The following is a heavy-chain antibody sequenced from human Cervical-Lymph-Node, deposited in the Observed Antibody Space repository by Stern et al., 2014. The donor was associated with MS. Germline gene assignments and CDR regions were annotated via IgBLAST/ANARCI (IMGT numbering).Heavy chain of an antibody. CDR1: GFTFSSYA. D-gene: IGHD4-17*01. CDR2: ICGSGGST. CDR3: AKSPVTSLSDY. V-gene: IGHV3-23*04. J-gene: IGHJ4*02. Sequence: EVQLVESGGGLVQPGGPLRLSCAASGFTFSSYAMSWVRQAPGKGLEWVSGICGSGGSTYYADSTKGRFTTSRDNSTNKHYMQMNSLRAEDTAVYYCAKSPVTSLSDYWGQGTLVTVSS.